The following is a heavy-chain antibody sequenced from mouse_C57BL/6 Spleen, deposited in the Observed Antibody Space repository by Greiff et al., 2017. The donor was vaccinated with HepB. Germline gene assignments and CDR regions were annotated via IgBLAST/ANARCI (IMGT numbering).Heavy chain of an antibody. J-gene: IGHJ2*01. Sequence: QVQLQQPGTELVKPGASVKLSCKASGYTFTSYWMHWVKQTHVQVLSCLGNINPSNGGTNYNEKFKSKATLTVDKSSSTAYMQLSSLTSEDSAVYYCANLWYYFDYWGQGTTLTVSS. CDR2: INPSNGGT. D-gene: IGHD1-1*02. V-gene: IGHV1-53*01. CDR1: GYTFTSYW. CDR3: ANLWYYFDY.